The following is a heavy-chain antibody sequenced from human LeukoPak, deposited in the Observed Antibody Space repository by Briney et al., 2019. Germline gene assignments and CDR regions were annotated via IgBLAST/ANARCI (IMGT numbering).Heavy chain of an antibody. V-gene: IGHV1-69*04. CDR2: IIPILGIA. CDR3: ARASVAVAGNYYYGMDV. Sequence: SVKVSCKASGGTFSSYAISWVRQAPGQGLEWMGRIIPILGIANYAQKFQGRVTITADKSTSTAYMELSSLRSEDTAVYYCARASVAVAGNYYYGMDVWGQGTTVTVSS. CDR1: GGTFSSYA. J-gene: IGHJ6*02. D-gene: IGHD6-19*01.